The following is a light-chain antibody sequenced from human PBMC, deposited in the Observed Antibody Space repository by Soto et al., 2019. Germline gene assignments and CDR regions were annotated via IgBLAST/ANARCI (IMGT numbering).Light chain of an antibody. CDR1: QSVSSSY. Sequence: EIVLTQSPGTLSLSPGERATLSCRASQSVSSSYVAWYQQQPGQAPRPLIYEASIRAIVIPDRFSGSGSGTDFTLTISRLEPEDFAVYHCQHYGSSPPTFGQGTKVEIK. CDR2: EAS. V-gene: IGKV3-20*01. CDR3: QHYGSSPPT. J-gene: IGKJ1*01.